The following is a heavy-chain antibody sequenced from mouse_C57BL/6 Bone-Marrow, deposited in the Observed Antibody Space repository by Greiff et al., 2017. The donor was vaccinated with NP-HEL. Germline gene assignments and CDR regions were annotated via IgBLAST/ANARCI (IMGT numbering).Heavy chain of an antibody. CDR2: ISDGGSYT. V-gene: IGHV5-4*01. D-gene: IGHD1-1*01. Sequence: DVMLVESGGGLVKPGGSLKLSCAASGFTFSSYAMSWVRPTPEKRLEWVATISDGGSYTYYPDNVKGRFTISRDNAKNNLYLQMSHLKSEDTAMYYCARDLITTVPHWYFDVWGTGTTVTVSS. CDR1: GFTFSSYA. CDR3: ARDLITTVPHWYFDV. J-gene: IGHJ1*03.